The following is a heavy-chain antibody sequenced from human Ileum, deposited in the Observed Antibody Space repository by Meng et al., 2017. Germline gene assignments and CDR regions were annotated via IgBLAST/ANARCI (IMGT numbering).Heavy chain of an antibody. CDR1: GYTFTRYY. V-gene: IGHV1-46*01. CDR2: SNPSSGST. D-gene: IGHD5-18*01. Sequence: ASVKVSCKASGYTFTRYYMHWVRQAPGQGLEWMGISNPSSGSTNYAQKFQGRVTMTRDTSTTTVYMELSSLRSEDTAVYYCARGGSDVGSDIAMQNWGQGTLVTVSS. CDR3: ARGGSDVGSDIAMQN. J-gene: IGHJ4*02.